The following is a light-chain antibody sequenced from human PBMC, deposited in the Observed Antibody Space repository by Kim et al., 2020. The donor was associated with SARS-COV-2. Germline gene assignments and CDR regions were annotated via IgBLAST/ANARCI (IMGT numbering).Light chain of an antibody. V-gene: IGLV2-14*01. CDR2: DVN. Sequence: QSALTQPASVSGSPGQSITISCTGTTSDVGAYDSVSWYQLHPGRAPKLILYDVNHRPSGVSSRFSGSKSGNTASLTISGLQADDEADYYCSSYTRDATYVFGTGTEVTVL. CDR3: SSYTRDATYV. CDR1: TSDVGAYDS. J-gene: IGLJ1*01.